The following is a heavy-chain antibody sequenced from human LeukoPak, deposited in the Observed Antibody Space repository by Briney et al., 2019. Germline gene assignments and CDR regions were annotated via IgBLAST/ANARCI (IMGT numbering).Heavy chain of an antibody. CDR3: ANSGQQWLGNLDY. V-gene: IGHV3-9*01. CDR1: GFTFDDHA. Sequence: GGALRVPCAPSGFTFDDHAMHWVQQAPGKGLEWASGISWNSGSIGYADSVKGRFTISRDNDKKSLHLHMNSLRAEDTDLYYFANSGQQWLGNLDYWGQGTLVTVSS. J-gene: IGHJ4*02. CDR2: ISWNSGSI. D-gene: IGHD6-19*01.